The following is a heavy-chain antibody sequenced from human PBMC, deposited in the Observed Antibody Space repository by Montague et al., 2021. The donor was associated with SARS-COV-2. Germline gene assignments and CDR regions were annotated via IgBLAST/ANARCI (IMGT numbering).Heavy chain of an antibody. D-gene: IGHD3-10*01. CDR1: GGSISIGRYY. Sequence: TLSLTCTVSGGSISIGRYYWNWIRRPAGKGLERIGRIYTSGSTNYNPSLKSRVTISVDTSKNQFSLKLSSVTAADTAVYYCARVTTKRTRYGSGSYRGFDAFDIWGQGTMVTVSS. CDR3: ARVTTKRTRYGSGSYRGFDAFDI. CDR2: IYTSGST. V-gene: IGHV4-61*02. J-gene: IGHJ3*02.